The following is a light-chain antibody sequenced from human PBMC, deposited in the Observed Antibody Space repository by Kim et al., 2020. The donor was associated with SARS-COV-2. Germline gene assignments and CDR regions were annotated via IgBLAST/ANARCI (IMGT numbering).Light chain of an antibody. J-gene: IGKJ2*01. CDR2: ATS. CDR1: QGIGSY. V-gene: IGKV1-39*01. CDR3: LQSYNTPHT. Sequence: SASVGDRVSITCRASQGIGSYLSWYQQKPGKAPKLLIYATSSFQSGVPSRFRGSGSGTDFTLTISSLQPEDFATYYCLQSYNTPHTFGQGTKLEIK.